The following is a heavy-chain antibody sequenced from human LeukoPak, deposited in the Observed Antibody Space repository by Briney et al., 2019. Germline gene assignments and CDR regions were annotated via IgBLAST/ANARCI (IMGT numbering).Heavy chain of an antibody. CDR2: IYYSGST. Sequence: SETLSLTCTVSGGSISSYYWSWIRQPPGKGLEWIGYIYYSGSTNYNPSLKSRVTISVDTSKNQFSLKLSSVTAADTAVYYCARDCGAAITGPRFDLWGQGARVTVSS. CDR1: GGSISSYY. J-gene: IGHJ4*02. CDR3: ARDCGAAITGPRFDL. V-gene: IGHV4-59*01. D-gene: IGHD2-8*02.